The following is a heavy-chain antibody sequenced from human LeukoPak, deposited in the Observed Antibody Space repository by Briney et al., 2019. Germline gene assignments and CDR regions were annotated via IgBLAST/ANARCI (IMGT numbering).Heavy chain of an antibody. D-gene: IGHD5-24*01. CDR2: INHSGST. J-gene: IGHJ4*02. V-gene: IGHV4-34*01. CDR3: ARGDLMATTLH. CDR1: GVSFSGYY. Sequence: PSETLSLTCAVYGVSFSGYYWSWIRQPPGKGLEWIGEINHSGSTNYNPSLKSRVTISVDTSKNQFSLKLSSVTAADTAVYYCARGDLMATTLHWGQGTLVTVSS.